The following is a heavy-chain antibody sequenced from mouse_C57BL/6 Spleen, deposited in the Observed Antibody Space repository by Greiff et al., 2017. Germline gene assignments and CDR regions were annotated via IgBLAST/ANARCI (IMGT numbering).Heavy chain of an antibody. Sequence: VQLQQPGAELVKPGASVKLSCKASGYTFTSYWMHWVKQRPGQGLEWIGMIHPNSGSTNYNEKFKGKATLTVDKSSSTAYMQLSSLTSEDAAVYYCARSGCDYWCAYWGQGTLVTVSA. J-gene: IGHJ3*01. CDR2: IHPNSGST. D-gene: IGHD2-4*01. CDR1: GYTFTSYW. V-gene: IGHV1-64*01. CDR3: ARSGCDYWCAY.